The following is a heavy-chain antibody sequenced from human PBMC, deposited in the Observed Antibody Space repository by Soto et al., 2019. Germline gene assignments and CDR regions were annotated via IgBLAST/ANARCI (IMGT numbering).Heavy chain of an antibody. CDR1: GFTFGYYA. J-gene: IGHJ6*02. CDR3: TRDRMVRGVIIPDYYYYGMDV. D-gene: IGHD3-10*01. Sequence: PGGSLRLSCTASGFTFGYYAMSWVRQAPGKGLEWVGFIRSKAYGGTTEYAASVKGRFTISRDDSKSIAYLQMNSLKTEDTAVYYCTRDRMVRGVIIPDYYYYGMDVWGQGTTVTVSS. CDR2: IRSKAYGGTT. V-gene: IGHV3-49*04.